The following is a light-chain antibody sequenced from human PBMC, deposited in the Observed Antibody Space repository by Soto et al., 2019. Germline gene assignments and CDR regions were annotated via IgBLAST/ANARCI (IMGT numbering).Light chain of an antibody. V-gene: IGKV3-20*01. CDR2: GAS. CDR1: QSVSSSY. Sequence: EIVLTQSPGTLSLSPGERATLSCRASQSVSSSYLAWYQQKPGQAPRLLIYGASSRDSGIPDRFSGSGSGTDFTLTISRLEPEDFAMYYCQHYGSLVLTFGGGTKVEIK. CDR3: QHYGSLVLT. J-gene: IGKJ4*01.